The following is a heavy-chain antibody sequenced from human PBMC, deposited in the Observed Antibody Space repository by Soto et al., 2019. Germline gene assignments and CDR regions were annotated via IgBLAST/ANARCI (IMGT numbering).Heavy chain of an antibody. CDR3: AATPLGYSGYDLFSDY. Sequence: ASVKVSCKASGGTFSSYAISWVRQAPGQGLEWMGGIIPIFGTANYAQKFQGGVTITADESTSTAYMELSSLRSEDTAVHYCAATPLGYSGYDLFSDYWGQGTLVTVSS. CDR2: IIPIFGTA. D-gene: IGHD5-12*01. V-gene: IGHV1-69*13. J-gene: IGHJ4*02. CDR1: GGTFSSYA.